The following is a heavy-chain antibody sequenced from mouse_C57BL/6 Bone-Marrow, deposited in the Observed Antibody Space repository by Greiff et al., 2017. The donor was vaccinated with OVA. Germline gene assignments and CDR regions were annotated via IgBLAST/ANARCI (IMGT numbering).Heavy chain of an antibody. D-gene: IGHD1-1*01. Sequence: VQLQQSGPELVKPGASVKISCKASGYSFTGYYMNWVKQSPEKSLEWIGEINPSTGDTTYNQKFKAKATLTVDKSSSTAYMQLKSLTSEDSAVYYCARSHYYGSSPDWFAYWGQGTLVTVSA. CDR1: GYSFTGYY. CDR3: ARSHYYGSSPDWFAY. CDR2: INPSTGDT. V-gene: IGHV1-42*01. J-gene: IGHJ3*01.